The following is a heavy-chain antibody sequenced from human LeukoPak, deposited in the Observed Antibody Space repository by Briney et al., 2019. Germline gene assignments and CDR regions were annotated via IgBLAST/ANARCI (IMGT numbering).Heavy chain of an antibody. CDR3: ARVVKGNSLYSYYYMDV. CDR1: GYSISNNFY. Sequence: PSETLSLTCTVSGYSISNNFYWAWIRPSPGKGLEWIVSINHSWSTYYNPSLKSRVTMSVDTSKNQFSLKLSSVTAADTAVYYCARVVKGNSLYSYYYMDVWGKGTTVTISS. V-gene: IGHV4-38-2*02. CDR2: INHSWST. J-gene: IGHJ6*03. D-gene: IGHD4-23*01.